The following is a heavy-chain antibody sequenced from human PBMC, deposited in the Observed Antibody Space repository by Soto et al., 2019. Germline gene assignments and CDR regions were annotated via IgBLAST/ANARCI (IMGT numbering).Heavy chain of an antibody. CDR3: SRGWFGPDV. CDR2: IDKVGTDS. D-gene: IGHD3-10*01. J-gene: IGHJ6*03. Sequence: EVQLVESGGGLVQPGGSLRLSCAASEFTFSGRSVHWVRQAPGKGLVWVSGIDKVGTDSTYADSVKGRFTSSRDNAKNTVYLQMRSVIVEDTVVYYCSRGWFGPDVWGKGTTVTVSS. V-gene: IGHV3-74*01. CDR1: EFTFSGRS.